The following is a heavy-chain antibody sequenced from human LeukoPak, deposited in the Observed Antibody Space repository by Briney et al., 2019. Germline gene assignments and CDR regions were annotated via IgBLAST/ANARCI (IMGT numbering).Heavy chain of an antibody. D-gene: IGHD2-2*01. Sequence: GGSLRLSCAASGFTVSSTYMTWVRQAPGKGLEWVSVIYSDGSRFYADSVKDRFTISRDDFKNTLYLQMNSLRAEDTAVYYCARDRRDIVVVPGTWAIDPWGQGTLVTVSS. CDR2: IYSDGSR. CDR3: ARDRRDIVVVPGTWAIDP. J-gene: IGHJ5*02. V-gene: IGHV3-66*01. CDR1: GFTVSSTY.